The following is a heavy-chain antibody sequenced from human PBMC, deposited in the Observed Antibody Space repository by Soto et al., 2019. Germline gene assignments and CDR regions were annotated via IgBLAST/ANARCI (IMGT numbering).Heavy chain of an antibody. Sequence: PSETLSLTCTFSGCSISSSSYYWGWIRQPPGKGLEWIGAINHSGSTYYNPSLKSRVTISVDTSKNQFSLKLSSVTAADTAVYYCARGRTHGSGSYYGFYGMDVWGQGTTVTVSS. CDR3: ARGRTHGSGSYYGFYGMDV. V-gene: IGHV4-39*01. D-gene: IGHD3-10*01. J-gene: IGHJ6*02. CDR1: GCSISSSSYY. CDR2: INHSGST.